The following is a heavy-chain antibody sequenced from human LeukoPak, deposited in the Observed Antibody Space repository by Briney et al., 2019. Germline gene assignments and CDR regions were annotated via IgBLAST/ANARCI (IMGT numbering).Heavy chain of an antibody. V-gene: IGHV3-53*01. D-gene: IGHD4-11*01. CDR2: IYSGGST. Sequence: GGPLRLSCAASGFTVSSNYMSWVRQAPGKGLEWVSVIYSGGSTYYADSVKGRFNISRDNSKNTLYLQMNSLSAEDTAVYYCARDLRSYSNYDYYCYYMDVWGKGTPVTVSS. CDR1: GFTVSSNY. CDR3: ARDLRSYSNYDYYCYYMDV. J-gene: IGHJ6*03.